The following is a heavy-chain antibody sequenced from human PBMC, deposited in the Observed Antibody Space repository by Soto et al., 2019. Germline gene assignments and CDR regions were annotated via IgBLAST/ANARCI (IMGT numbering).Heavy chain of an antibody. CDR3: AKDSCCVDDACAYDP. CDR1: GFTFSGYT. Sequence: EVQLVESGGSLVKPGGSLRLTCAASGFTFSGYTMNWVRQAPGKGLEWVSSISRGSDYIFYADSVKGRFTISRDNARNTLYLQMSSLRAEDTAVYYCAKDSCCVDDACAYDPWGQGTLVTVSS. J-gene: IGHJ5*02. V-gene: IGHV3-21*01. CDR2: ISRGSDYI. D-gene: IGHD2-21*02.